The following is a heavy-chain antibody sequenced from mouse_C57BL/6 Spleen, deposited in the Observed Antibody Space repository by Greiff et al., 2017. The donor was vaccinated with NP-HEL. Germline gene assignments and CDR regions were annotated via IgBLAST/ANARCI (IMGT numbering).Heavy chain of an antibody. J-gene: IGHJ2*01. CDR3: ARGRYYGSSSPYFDY. D-gene: IGHD1-1*01. CDR1: GYTFTSYW. CDR2: IDPSDSYT. V-gene: IGHV1-59*01. Sequence: VQLQQPGAELVRPGTSVKLSCKASGYTFTSYWMHWVKQRPGQGLEWIGVIDPSDSYTNYNQKFKGKATLTVDTSSSTAYMQLSSLTSEDSAVYYCARGRYYGSSSPYFDYWGQGTTLTVSS.